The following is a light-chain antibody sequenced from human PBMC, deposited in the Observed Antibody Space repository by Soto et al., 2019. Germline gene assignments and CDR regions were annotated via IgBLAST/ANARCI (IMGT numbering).Light chain of an antibody. V-gene: IGLV1-47*01. J-gene: IGLJ1*01. CDR3: AAWDDSLSGRGV. CDR1: SSNIGSNY. Sequence: QAVVTQPPSASGTPGQRVTISCSGSSSNIGSNYVYWYQQLPGTAPKLLIYRNNQRPSGVPDRFSGSKSGTSASLAISGLRSEDEADYYCAAWDDSLSGRGVFGTGTKVTVL. CDR2: RNN.